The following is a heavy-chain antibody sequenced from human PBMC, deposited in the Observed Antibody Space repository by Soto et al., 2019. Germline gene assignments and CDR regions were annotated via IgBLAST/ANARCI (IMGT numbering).Heavy chain of an antibody. J-gene: IGHJ3*02. V-gene: IGHV3-74*01. CDR2: INSDGSST. Sequence: SLRLSCAASGFTFSSYWMHWVRQAPGKGLVWVSRINSDGSSTSYADSVKGRFTISRDNAKNTLYLQMNSLRAEDTAVYYCARAQQELDAFDIWGQGTMVTVSS. CDR1: GFTFSSYW. D-gene: IGHD6-13*01. CDR3: ARAQQELDAFDI.